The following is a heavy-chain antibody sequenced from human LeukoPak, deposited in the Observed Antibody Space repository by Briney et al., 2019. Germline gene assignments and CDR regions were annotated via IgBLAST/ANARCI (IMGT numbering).Heavy chain of an antibody. V-gene: IGHV3-30-3*01. CDR2: ISYDGNNK. CDR1: GFTFSSYA. CDR3: ARDPGAVAGYDAFDI. D-gene: IGHD6-19*01. Sequence: GGSLRLSCAASGFTFSSYAMHWVRQAPGKGLEWVAVISYDGNNKYYADSVKGRFTISRDNSKNTLYLQMNSLRAEDTAVYYCARDPGAVAGYDAFDIWGQGTMVTVSS. J-gene: IGHJ3*02.